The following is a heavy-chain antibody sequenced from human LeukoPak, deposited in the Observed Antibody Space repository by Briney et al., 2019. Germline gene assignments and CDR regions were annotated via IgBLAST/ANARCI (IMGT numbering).Heavy chain of an antibody. CDR3: AKDNFWSGHYYYYYMDV. D-gene: IGHD3-3*01. CDR1: GFTFSNYA. Sequence: GGSLRLSCAASGFTFSNYAMSWVRQAPGKGLEWVSTISGSGGNTYYADSVKGRFTISRDNSKNTLYLQMNSLRAEDTAVYYCAKDNFWSGHYYYYYMDVWGKGTTVTVSS. CDR2: ISGSGGNT. J-gene: IGHJ6*03. V-gene: IGHV3-23*01.